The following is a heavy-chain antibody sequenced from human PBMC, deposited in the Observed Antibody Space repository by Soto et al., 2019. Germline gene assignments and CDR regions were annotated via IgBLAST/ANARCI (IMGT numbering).Heavy chain of an antibody. Sequence: QVQLVQSGAEVKKPGSSVKVSCKAFGGSFNNYAISWVRQAPGQGLEWMGGIIPIFGTTNYAQKFQGRVTITADESTSTVYMDLSSLRSEDTAVYYCARHTLTTLSYSYGMDVWGQGTTVTVSS. V-gene: IGHV1-69*01. CDR2: IIPIFGTT. J-gene: IGHJ6*02. D-gene: IGHD4-4*01. CDR3: ARHTLTTLSYSYGMDV. CDR1: GGSFNNYA.